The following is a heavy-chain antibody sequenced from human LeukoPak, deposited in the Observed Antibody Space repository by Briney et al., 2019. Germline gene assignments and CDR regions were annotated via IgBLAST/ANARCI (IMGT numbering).Heavy chain of an antibody. CDR2: ISAYNGNT. V-gene: IGHV1-18*01. J-gene: IGHJ4*02. CDR3: ARDSPPRLVGATKGGVDY. D-gene: IGHD1-26*01. Sequence: ASVKVSCKASGYTFTSYGISWVRQAPGQGLEWMGWISAYNGNTNYAQKLQGRVTMTTDTSTSTAYMELRSLRSDDTAVYYCARDSPPRLVGATKGGVDYWGQGTLVTVSS. CDR1: GYTFTSYG.